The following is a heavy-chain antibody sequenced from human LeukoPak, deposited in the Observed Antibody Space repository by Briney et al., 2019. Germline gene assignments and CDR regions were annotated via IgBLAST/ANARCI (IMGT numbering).Heavy chain of an antibody. D-gene: IGHD2/OR15-2a*01. CDR3: ARDNNFVEDY. CDR1: GYTFTGYY. Sequence: ASVTVSCKASGYTFTGYYIYWVRQAPGQGLEWMGWINPNSGGTNYAQKFQGRVTMTRDTSISTAYLELSRLRSDDTAVYYCARDNNFVEDYWGQGTLVTVSS. CDR2: INPNSGGT. V-gene: IGHV1-2*02. J-gene: IGHJ4*02.